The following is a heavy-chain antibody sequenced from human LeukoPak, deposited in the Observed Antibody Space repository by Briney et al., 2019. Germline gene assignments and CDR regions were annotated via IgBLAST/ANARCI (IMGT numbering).Heavy chain of an antibody. Sequence: GGSLRLSCAASGFTFRSYGMHWVRQAPGKGLEGVALMWYDGRNKYYADSVEGGLTISRDNSKNTLYLQMNSLRAEDTAVSYCAREGPRGNSQFDYWGQGTLVTVSS. V-gene: IGHV3-33*01. CDR2: MWYDGRNK. D-gene: IGHD2/OR15-2a*01. CDR1: GFTFRSYG. CDR3: AREGPRGNSQFDY. J-gene: IGHJ4*02.